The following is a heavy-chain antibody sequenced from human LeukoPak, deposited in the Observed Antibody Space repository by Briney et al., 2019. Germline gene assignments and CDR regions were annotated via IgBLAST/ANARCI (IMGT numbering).Heavy chain of an antibody. V-gene: IGHV3-74*01. CDR1: GFTFSSYW. CDR3: ARSMVTIPIPGGY. Sequence: PGGSLRLSCAAFGFTFSSYWMHWVRQAPGKGLVWVSRINSDGSSTSYGDSVKGRFTISRDNAKNTLYLQMNSLRAEDTAVYYCARSMVTIPIPGGYWGQGTLVTVSS. J-gene: IGHJ4*02. CDR2: INSDGSST. D-gene: IGHD2-2*02.